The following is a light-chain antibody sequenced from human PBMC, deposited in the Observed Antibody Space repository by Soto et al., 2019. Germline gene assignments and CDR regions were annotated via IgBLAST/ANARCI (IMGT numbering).Light chain of an antibody. V-gene: IGLV2-23*01. CDR1: SSDVGSYNL. J-gene: IGLJ2*01. CDR3: CSYAGSSTYVV. Sequence: ALTQPASVSGSPGQSITISCTGTSSDVGSYNLVSWYQQHPGKAPKLMIYEGSKRPSGVSNRFSGSKSGNTASLTISGLQAEDEADYYSCSYAGSSTYVVFGGGTKLTVL. CDR2: EGS.